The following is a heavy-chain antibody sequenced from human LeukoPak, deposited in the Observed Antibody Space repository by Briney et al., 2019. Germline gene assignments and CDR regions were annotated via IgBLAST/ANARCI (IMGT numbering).Heavy chain of an antibody. CDR1: GGSISSYY. CDR2: IYYSGSP. J-gene: IGHJ4*02. CDR3: ARRPRNDILTGTPFDY. V-gene: IGHV4-59*01. Sequence: SETLSLTCTVSGGSISSYYWSWIRQPPGKGLEWIGYIYYSGSPDSNPSLKSRVTISVDTSKNQFSLELRSVPAADTAVYYCARRPRNDILTGTPFDYWGQGILVTVSS. D-gene: IGHD3-9*01.